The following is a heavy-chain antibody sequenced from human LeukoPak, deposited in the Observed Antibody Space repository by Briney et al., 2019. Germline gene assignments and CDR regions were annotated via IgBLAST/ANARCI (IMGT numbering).Heavy chain of an antibody. D-gene: IGHD2-15*01. Sequence: SETLSLTCTVSGGSISSYSWSWIRQPPGKGLEWIGRISTIGITNYNPSLNSRVTISIDTSKNQFSLKLSSVTAADTAVYYCARDGCGGSCFHYYYYYMDVWGKGTTVTISS. CDR2: ISTIGIT. V-gene: IGHV4-4*08. CDR3: ARDGCGGSCFHYYYYYMDV. J-gene: IGHJ6*03. CDR1: GGSISSYS.